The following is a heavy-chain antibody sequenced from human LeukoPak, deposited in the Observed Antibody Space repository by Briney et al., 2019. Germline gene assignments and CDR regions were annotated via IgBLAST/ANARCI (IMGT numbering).Heavy chain of an antibody. V-gene: IGHV3-30*18. D-gene: IGHD1-14*01. CDR2: ISYDGSNK. Sequence: GESLRLSCAASGFSVSGNYMSWVRQAPGKGLEWVAVISYDGSNKYYADSVKGRFTISRDNSKNTLFLQMNSLRVDDTAVYYCAKDVRTKRPPPEGFDYWGQGTLVTVSS. CDR1: GFSVSGNY. CDR3: AKDVRTKRPPPEGFDY. J-gene: IGHJ4*02.